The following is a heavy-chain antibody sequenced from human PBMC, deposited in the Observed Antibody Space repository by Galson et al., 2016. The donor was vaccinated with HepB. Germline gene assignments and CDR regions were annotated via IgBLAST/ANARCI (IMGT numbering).Heavy chain of an antibody. Sequence: SVKVSCKVSGYTLSDLSMHWVRQAPGKGLEWMGGFDPEVGDTVYAQKFQGRVTMTEDTSTDTAYVALSSLGSEDTAIYYCASASKHSFVDYWGQGTLVTVSS. CDR1: GYTLSDLS. J-gene: IGHJ4*02. CDR2: FDPEVGDT. D-gene: IGHD5-18*01. V-gene: IGHV1-24*01. CDR3: ASASKHSFVDY.